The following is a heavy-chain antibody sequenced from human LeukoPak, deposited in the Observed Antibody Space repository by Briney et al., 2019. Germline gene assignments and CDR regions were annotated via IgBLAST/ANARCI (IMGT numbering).Heavy chain of an antibody. V-gene: IGHV3-53*01. Sequence: PGGSLRLSCAASGFTVSSNYMSWVRQAPGKGLEWVSVIHSGGSTYYADSVKGRFTISRDNSKNTLYLQMNSLRAEDTAVYYCARVLRVGATVGWYFDLWGRGTLVTVSS. CDR3: ARVLRVGATVGWYFDL. D-gene: IGHD1-26*01. CDR1: GFTVSSNY. J-gene: IGHJ2*01. CDR2: IHSGGST.